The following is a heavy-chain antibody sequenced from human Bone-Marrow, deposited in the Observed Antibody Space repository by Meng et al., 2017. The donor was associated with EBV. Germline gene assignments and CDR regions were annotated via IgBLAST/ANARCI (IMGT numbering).Heavy chain of an antibody. Sequence: EVQLVCSGVGSFQPGGSPSLSCAASEFTFSSYLMHWVRQAPGKGLVWVSRINSDGSSTSYADSVKGRFSISRDNAKNTLYLQMNSLTVDDTAIYYCVRGYGGSYLGGDHWGQGTLVTVSS. CDR1: EFTFSSYL. V-gene: IGHV3-74*01. J-gene: IGHJ5*02. CDR2: INSDGSST. CDR3: VRGYGGSYLGGDH. D-gene: IGHD1-26*01.